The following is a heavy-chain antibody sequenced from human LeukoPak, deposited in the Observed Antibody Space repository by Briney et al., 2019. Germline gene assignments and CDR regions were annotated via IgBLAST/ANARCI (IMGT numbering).Heavy chain of an antibody. CDR1: GFTFSSYD. CDR3: ARGFLVRGFDYYMDV. V-gene: IGHV3-13*01. J-gene: IGHJ6*03. Sequence: GGSLRLSCAASGFTFSSYDMHWVRRTTGKGLEWVSAIGTAGDTYYPGSVKGRFTISRENAKNSLYLQMNSLRAGDTAVYYCARGFLVRGFDYYMDVWGKGTTVSVSS. D-gene: IGHD3-10*01. CDR2: IGTAGDT.